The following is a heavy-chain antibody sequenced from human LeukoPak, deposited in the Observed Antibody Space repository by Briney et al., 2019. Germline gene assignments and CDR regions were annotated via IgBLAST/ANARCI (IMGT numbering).Heavy chain of an antibody. Sequence: GGSLRLSCAASGFTFSSYAMSWVRQAPGKGLEWVSAISGSGGSTYYADSVKGRFTISRDNSKNTLYLQMNSLRAEDTAVYYCASGEGAYNWIAGAFDIWGQGTMVTVSS. CDR3: ASGEGAYNWIAGAFDI. CDR2: ISGSGGST. D-gene: IGHD1-1*01. J-gene: IGHJ3*02. V-gene: IGHV3-23*01. CDR1: GFTFSSYA.